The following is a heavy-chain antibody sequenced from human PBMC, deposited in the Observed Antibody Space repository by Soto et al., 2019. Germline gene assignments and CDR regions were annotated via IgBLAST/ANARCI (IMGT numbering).Heavy chain of an antibody. CDR3: ARGHSSGWTGWFDP. J-gene: IGHJ5*02. Sequence: TLSLTCAVSGGSISRSSSYYWSWIRQPPGKGLEWIGYIYHSGSTYDNPSLKSRVTMSLDTSKNQFSLTLNSVTAADTAVYYCARGHSSGWTGWFDPWGQGTLVTVSS. D-gene: IGHD6-19*01. V-gene: IGHV4-31*11. CDR1: GGSISRSSSYY. CDR2: IYHSGST.